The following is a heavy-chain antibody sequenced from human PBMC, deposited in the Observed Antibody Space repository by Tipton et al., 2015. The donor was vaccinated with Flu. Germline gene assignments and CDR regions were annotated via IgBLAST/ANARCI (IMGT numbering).Heavy chain of an antibody. J-gene: IGHJ4*02. CDR3: ARLSSNWYHQLDN. D-gene: IGHD6-13*01. Sequence: LRLSCSVSGGSISSYYWSWIRQSPGKGLEWIGYISYSGSTNYNPSLKSRVTISVDTSKYQFSLKLSSVTAADTAVYYCARLSSNWYHQLDNWGQGTLVTVSS. CDR2: ISYSGST. CDR1: GGSISSYY. V-gene: IGHV4-59*01.